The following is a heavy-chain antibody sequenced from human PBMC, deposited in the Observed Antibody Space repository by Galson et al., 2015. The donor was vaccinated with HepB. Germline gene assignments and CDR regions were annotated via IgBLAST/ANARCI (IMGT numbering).Heavy chain of an antibody. D-gene: IGHD6-19*01. CDR2: IIPIFGTA. CDR3: ASTPHEPGIAVAGTFDY. V-gene: IGHV1-69*13. J-gene: IGHJ4*02. CDR1: GGTFSSYA. Sequence: SVKVSCRASGGTFSSYAISWVRQAPGQGLEWMGGIIPIFGTANYAQKFQGRVTITADESTSTAYMEPSSLRSEDTAVYYCASTPHEPGIAVAGTFDYWGRGTLVTVSS.